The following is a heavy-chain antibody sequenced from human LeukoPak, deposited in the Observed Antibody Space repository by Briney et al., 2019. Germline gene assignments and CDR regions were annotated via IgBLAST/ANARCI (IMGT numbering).Heavy chain of an antibody. CDR2: ISGGSHI. Sequence: GGSLRLSCAASGLTFSSYSMDWVRQAPGKGLEWVSYISGGSHIYYADSVKGRFTISRDNAKNSLFLQMNSLRAEDTAVYYCARRGSSPWGYYYYGMDVWGQGTTVTVSS. CDR3: ARRGSSPWGYYYYGMDV. V-gene: IGHV3-21*05. CDR1: GLTFSSYS. D-gene: IGHD6-13*01. J-gene: IGHJ6*02.